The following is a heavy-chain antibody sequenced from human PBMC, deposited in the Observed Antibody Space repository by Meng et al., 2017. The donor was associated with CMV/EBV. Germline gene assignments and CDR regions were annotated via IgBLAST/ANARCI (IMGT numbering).Heavy chain of an antibody. CDR2: ISYDGSNK. J-gene: IGHJ4*02. V-gene: IGHV3-30-3*01. CDR3: AREDACY. Sequence: VQSGGAGGGPHRLGRSLRLSYAACGIPVSGYAKTWFRQAPGKGLEWVAVISYDGSNKYYADSVKGRFTISRDNSKNTLYLQMNSLRAEDTAVYYCAREDACYWGQGTLVTVSS. CDR1: GIPVSGYA.